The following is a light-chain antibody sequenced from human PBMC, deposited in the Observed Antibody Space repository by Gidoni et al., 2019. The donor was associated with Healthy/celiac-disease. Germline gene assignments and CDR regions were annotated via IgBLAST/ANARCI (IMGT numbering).Light chain of an antibody. V-gene: IGKV3-11*01. CDR3: QQRSNWLT. Sequence: EIVLTQSPATLSLSPGERATLSCRASQSVSSYLAWYQQKPCQAPRLLIYYASNRATGIPARFSGSASGTDFTLTISSLEPEYFAVYYCQQRSNWLTFGGGTKVEIK. CDR1: QSVSSY. CDR2: YAS. J-gene: IGKJ4*01.